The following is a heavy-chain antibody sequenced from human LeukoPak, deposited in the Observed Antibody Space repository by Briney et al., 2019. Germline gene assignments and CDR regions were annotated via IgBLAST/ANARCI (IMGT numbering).Heavy chain of an antibody. J-gene: IGHJ3*02. V-gene: IGHV4-34*01. D-gene: IGHD1-14*01. CDR3: ARDRRRDLFHAFDI. CDR2: INHNGST. Sequence: PSETLSLTCAVYGGSFSGYYWSWIRQPPGKGLEWIGEINHNGSTNYNPSLKSRVTISVDTSKNQFSLKLSSVTAADTAIYFCARDRRRDLFHAFDIWAGGQRSPSLQ. CDR1: GGSFSGYY.